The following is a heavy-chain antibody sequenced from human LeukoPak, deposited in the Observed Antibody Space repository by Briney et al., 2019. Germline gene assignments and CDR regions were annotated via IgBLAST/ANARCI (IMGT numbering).Heavy chain of an antibody. CDR1: GFTFSGYA. CDR2: ISISGNRE. CDR3: AREGSGSTWSSFDF. D-gene: IGHD6-13*01. J-gene: IGHJ4*02. Sequence: GSLRLSCAASGFTFSGYAMHWVRQAPGKGLEWVAVISISGNREHYADSVKGRFTISRDNSKNTMYLQMNRLTPEDTAVYSCAREGSGSTWSSFDFWGQGSLVTVSS. V-gene: IGHV3-30-3*01.